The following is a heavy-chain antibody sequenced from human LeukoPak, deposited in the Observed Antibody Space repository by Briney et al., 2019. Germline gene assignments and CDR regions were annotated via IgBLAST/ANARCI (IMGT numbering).Heavy chain of an antibody. CDR1: GYRFTSYW. V-gene: IGHV5-51*01. CDR2: TYPGDSDT. J-gene: IGHJ4*02. CDR3: ATSTVPTEGGLDY. Sequence: GESLKISFKGSGYRFTSYWIGWVRQMPGKGLGWMGITYPGDSDTRYRPSFQGQVTISADKSISTAYLQWSSLKASDTAMYYCATSTVPTEGGLDYWGQGTLVIVSS. D-gene: IGHD4-17*01.